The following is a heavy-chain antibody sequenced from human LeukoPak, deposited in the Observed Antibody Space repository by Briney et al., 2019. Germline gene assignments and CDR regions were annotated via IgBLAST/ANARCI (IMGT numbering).Heavy chain of an antibody. Sequence: SETLSLACAVSGYSISSGYYWGWIRQPPGKELEGIGSIYHSGSTYYNPSLKSPVTISVDTPKNHVCLKLSSVTAAGTAVYYCASDYTAMVRGENYWGQGTLVTVSS. D-gene: IGHD5-18*01. J-gene: IGHJ4*02. V-gene: IGHV4-38-2*01. CDR3: ASDYTAMVRGENY. CDR1: GYSISSGYY. CDR2: IYHSGST.